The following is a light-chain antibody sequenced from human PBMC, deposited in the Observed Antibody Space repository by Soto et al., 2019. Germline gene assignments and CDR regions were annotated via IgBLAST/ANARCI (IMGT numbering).Light chain of an antibody. V-gene: IGKV1-5*03. CDR2: KAS. J-gene: IGKJ1*01. CDR1: QSISSY. CDR3: QQYNSYSRT. Sequence: IHMTQSPSSLSASVGDRVSITCRASQSISSYLNWYQQKPGKAPKLLIYKASSLESGVPSRFSGSGSGTEFTLTISSLQPDDFATYYCQQYNSYSRTFGPGTKVDIK.